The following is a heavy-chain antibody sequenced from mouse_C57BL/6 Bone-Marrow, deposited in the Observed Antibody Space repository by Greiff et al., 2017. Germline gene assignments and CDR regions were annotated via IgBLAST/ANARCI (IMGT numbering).Heavy chain of an antibody. CDR1: GFTFSDYY. CDR2: ISNGGGST. Sequence: EVKLMESGGGLVQPGGSLKLSCAASGFTFSDYYMYWVRQTPEKRLEWVAYISNGGGSTYYPDTVKGRFTISRDNAKNTLYLQMSRLKSEDTAMYYCARQKTPFDVWGTGTTVTVSS. V-gene: IGHV5-12*01. J-gene: IGHJ1*03. CDR3: ARQKTPFDV.